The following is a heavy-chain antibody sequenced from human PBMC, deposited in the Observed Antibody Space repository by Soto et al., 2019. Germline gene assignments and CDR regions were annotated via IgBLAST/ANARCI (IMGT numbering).Heavy chain of an antibody. CDR1: GCSFSAYY. CDR2: INHSGST. CDR3: ARENTVTTGIDY. Sequence: LTCAVYGCSFSAYYWSWIRQPPGKGLEWIGEINHSGSTNYNPSLKSRVTISLDTSKNQFSLKLSSVTAADTAVYYCARENTVTTGIDYWGQGTLVTVSS. J-gene: IGHJ4*02. V-gene: IGHV4-34*01. D-gene: IGHD4-4*01.